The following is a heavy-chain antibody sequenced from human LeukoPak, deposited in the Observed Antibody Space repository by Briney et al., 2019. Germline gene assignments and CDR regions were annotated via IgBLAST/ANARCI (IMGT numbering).Heavy chain of an antibody. D-gene: IGHD6-13*01. J-gene: IGHJ5*01. Sequence: GASVKVSCKASGYTFTEYYIHWLRQAPGQGLEWIGWVTPSTGDTFYAQNFRGRVTMTRDTSTSTAYMQLGGLKSDDTAVYYCARDIAPSGSWWFDSWGQGTLVSVSS. CDR1: GYTFTEYY. V-gene: IGHV1-2*02. CDR2: VTPSTGDT. CDR3: ARDIAPSGSWWFDS.